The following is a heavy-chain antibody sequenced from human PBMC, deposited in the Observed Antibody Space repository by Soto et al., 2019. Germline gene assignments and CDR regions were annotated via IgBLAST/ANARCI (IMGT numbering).Heavy chain of an antibody. D-gene: IGHD3-22*01. J-gene: IGHJ4*02. CDR2: ISAYNGNT. V-gene: IGHV1-18*01. CDR1: GYTFTSYG. Sequence: ASVKVSCKASGYTFTSYGISWVRQAPGQGLEWMGWISAYNGNTNYAQKLQGRVTMTTDTSTSTAYMELRSLRSDDTAVYYCARGHYYDSSGYAPFDYWGQGTLVTVSS. CDR3: ARGHYYDSSGYAPFDY.